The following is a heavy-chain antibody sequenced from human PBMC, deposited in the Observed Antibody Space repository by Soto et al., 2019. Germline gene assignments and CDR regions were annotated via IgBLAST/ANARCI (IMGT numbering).Heavy chain of an antibody. D-gene: IGHD2-15*01. J-gene: IGHJ4*02. Sequence: HPGGSLRLSCAASGFTFSSYAMHWVRQAPGKGLEWVAVISYDGSNKYYADSVKGRFTISRDNSKNTLYLQMNSLRAEDTAVYYCARAEVVVVAAGPDYWGQGTLVTVSS. CDR3: ARAEVVVVAAGPDY. CDR1: GFTFSSYA. CDR2: ISYDGSNK. V-gene: IGHV3-30-3*01.